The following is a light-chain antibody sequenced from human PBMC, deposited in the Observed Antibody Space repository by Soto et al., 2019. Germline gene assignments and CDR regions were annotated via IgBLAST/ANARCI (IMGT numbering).Light chain of an antibody. Sequence: DIQMTQSPSTLSASVGDRVTITCRASQSISSWLAWYQQKPGKAPKLLIYDVSSLESGVPSRFSGSGSGTEFTLTISSLQPDDFAVYYCQHYGTSTGTFXQGTRMEIK. J-gene: IGKJ5*01. CDR1: QSISSW. CDR3: QHYGTSTGT. V-gene: IGKV1-5*01. CDR2: DVS.